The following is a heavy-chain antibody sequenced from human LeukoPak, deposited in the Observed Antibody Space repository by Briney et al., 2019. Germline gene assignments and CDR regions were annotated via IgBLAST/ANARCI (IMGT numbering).Heavy chain of an antibody. V-gene: IGHV3-49*03. J-gene: IGHJ5*02. CDR1: GVTFGDYA. Sequence: GGSLRLSCKGSGVTFGDYAVTWFRQAPGKRLEWVGFVRTKTHGGAPETAASVKGRFNVSRDDSEGIAYLQMTSLPTEDTAMYYCARINFRDYRGYTWFEPWGQGTLVTVSS. CDR2: VRTKTHGGAP. CDR3: ARINFRDYRGYTWFEP. D-gene: IGHD3-10*01.